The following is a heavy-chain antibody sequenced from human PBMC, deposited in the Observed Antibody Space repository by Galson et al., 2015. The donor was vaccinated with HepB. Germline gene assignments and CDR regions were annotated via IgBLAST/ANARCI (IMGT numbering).Heavy chain of an antibody. V-gene: IGHV1-24*01. D-gene: IGHD1-7*01. Sequence: SVKVSCKVSGYTHTELSMHWVRQAPGKGLEWMGGFDPEDGETIYAQKFQGRVTMTEDTSTDTAYMELSSLRSEDTAVYYCATLGVHITGTTGNWFDPWGQGTLVTVSS. CDR2: FDPEDGET. J-gene: IGHJ5*02. CDR3: ATLGVHITGTTGNWFDP. CDR1: GYTHTELS.